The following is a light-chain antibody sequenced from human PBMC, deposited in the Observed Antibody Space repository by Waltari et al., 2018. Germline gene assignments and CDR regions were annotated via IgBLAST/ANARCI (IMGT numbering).Light chain of an antibody. V-gene: IGLV1-40*01. CDR2: GNS. J-gene: IGLJ1*01. CDR3: QSYDSSLSGYV. CDR1: SSNIGARYD. Sequence: QSVLTQPPSVSGAPGQRVTISCPGSSSNIGARYDVHGYQQLPGTAPKLLIYGNSNRPSGVPDRFSGSKSGTSASLAITGLQAEDEADYYCQSYDSSLSGYVFGTGTKVTVL.